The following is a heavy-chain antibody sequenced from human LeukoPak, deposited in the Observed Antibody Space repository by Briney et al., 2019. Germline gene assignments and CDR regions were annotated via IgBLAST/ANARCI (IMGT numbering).Heavy chain of an antibody. CDR2: SNAGNGNT. Sequence: ASVKVSCKASGYTFTSYAMHWVRQAPGQRLEWMGWSNAGNGNTKYSQEFQGRVTMTRNTSISTAYMELSSLRSEDTAVYYCARGIRYCSSTSCSFYYYYGMDVWGQGTTVTVSS. CDR3: ARGIRYCSSTSCSFYYYYGMDV. J-gene: IGHJ6*02. CDR1: GYTFTSYA. D-gene: IGHD2-2*01. V-gene: IGHV1-3*02.